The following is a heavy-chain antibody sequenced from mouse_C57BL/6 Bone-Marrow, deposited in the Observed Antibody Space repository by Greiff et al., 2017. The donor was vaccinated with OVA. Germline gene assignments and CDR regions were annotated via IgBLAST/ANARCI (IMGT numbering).Heavy chain of an antibody. CDR3: ARHEEGYYYGSIVFFAY. V-gene: IGHV1-62-2*01. Sequence: VQLQQSGAELVKPGASVKLSCKASGYTFTEYTIHWVKQRSGQGLEWIGWFYPGSGSIKYNEKFKDKATLTADKSSSTVYMELSRLTSEDSAVYFCARHEEGYYYGSIVFFAYWGQGTLVTVSA. CDR1: GYTFTEYT. CDR2: FYPGSGSI. D-gene: IGHD1-1*01. J-gene: IGHJ3*01.